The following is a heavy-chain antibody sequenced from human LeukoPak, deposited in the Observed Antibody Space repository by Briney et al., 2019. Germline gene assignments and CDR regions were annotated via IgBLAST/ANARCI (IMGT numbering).Heavy chain of an antibody. CDR1: GFTFTTYW. CDR2: IKQDGSET. CDR3: ARTARSPMVRGSRKRNWFDP. Sequence: GGSLRLSCAASGFTFTTYWMTWVRQAPGKGLEWVANIKQDGSETYYVDSVKGRFTISRDNAKNSLYLQMNSLRAEDTAVYYCARTARSPMVRGSRKRNWFDPWGQGTLVTVSS. V-gene: IGHV3-7*03. J-gene: IGHJ5*02. D-gene: IGHD3-10*01.